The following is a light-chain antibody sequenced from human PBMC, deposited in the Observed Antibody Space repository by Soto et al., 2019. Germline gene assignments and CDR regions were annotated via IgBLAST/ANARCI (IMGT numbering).Light chain of an antibody. CDR3: QQYNRYPWT. CDR2: DAS. J-gene: IGKJ1*01. V-gene: IGKV1-5*01. Sequence: DIQMTQSPSTLSASVGDRVTITCRASQSSSSWLAWYQQTLGKAPKLLSYDASSLESGVPSRVSGSGSGTEVTLTITSLQPDDFATEYCQQYNRYPWTFGQGTKVDIK. CDR1: QSSSSW.